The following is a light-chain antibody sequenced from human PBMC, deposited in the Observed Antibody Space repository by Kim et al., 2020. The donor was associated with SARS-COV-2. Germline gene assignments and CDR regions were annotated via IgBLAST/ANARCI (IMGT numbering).Light chain of an antibody. CDR3: QQLKSYPLT. Sequence: ASGGDRVTITCRASQGISSYLAWFQQKPGKAPTLLIYAASTLQSGVPSRFSGSGSETDFTLTITSLQPEDFATYYCQQLKSYPLTFGGWTKVEIK. J-gene: IGKJ4*01. CDR2: AAS. V-gene: IGKV1-9*01. CDR1: QGISSY.